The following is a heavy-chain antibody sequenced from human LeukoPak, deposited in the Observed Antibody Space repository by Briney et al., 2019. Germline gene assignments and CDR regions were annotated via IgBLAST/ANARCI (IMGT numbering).Heavy chain of an antibody. CDR1: GYTFTGYY. J-gene: IGHJ3*02. V-gene: IGHV1-2*02. Sequence: ASVKVSCKASGYTFTGYYMHWVRQAPGQGLEWMGWINPNSGGTNYAQKFQGRVTMTTDTSTSTAYVELRSLRSDDTAVYYCARDGGLRKAFDIWGQGTMVTVSS. CDR3: ARDGGLRKAFDI. D-gene: IGHD3-3*01. CDR2: INPNSGGT.